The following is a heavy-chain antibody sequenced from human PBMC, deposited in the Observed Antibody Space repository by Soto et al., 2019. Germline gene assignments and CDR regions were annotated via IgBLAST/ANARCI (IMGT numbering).Heavy chain of an antibody. J-gene: IGHJ4*02. Sequence: EVQLVESGGGLVKPGGSLRLSCAASGFTFSSYTMNWVRQAPGKGLEWVSSISSSSSYIYYAYSVKGRFTISRDNAKNSLYLQMNSLRAEDTAGYYCARGYSSGDYWGQGTLVTVSS. V-gene: IGHV3-21*01. CDR1: GFTFSSYT. D-gene: IGHD6-19*01. CDR3: ARGYSSGDY. CDR2: ISSSSSYI.